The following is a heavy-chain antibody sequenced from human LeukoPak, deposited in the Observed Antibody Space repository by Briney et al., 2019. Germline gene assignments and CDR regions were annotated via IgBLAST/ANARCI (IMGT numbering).Heavy chain of an antibody. D-gene: IGHD1-26*01. CDR2: INHSGST. J-gene: IGHJ6*03. Sequence: SETLSPTCAVYGGSFSGYYWSWIRQPPGKGLEWIGEINHSGSTNYNPSLKSRVTISVDTSKNQFSLKLSSVTAADTAVYYCARQKGSYYYYYMDVWGKGTTVTISS. CDR1: GGSFSGYY. CDR3: ARQKGSYYYYYMDV. V-gene: IGHV4-34*01.